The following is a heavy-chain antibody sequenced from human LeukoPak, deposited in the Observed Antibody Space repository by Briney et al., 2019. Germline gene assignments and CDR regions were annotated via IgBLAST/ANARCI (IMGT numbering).Heavy chain of an antibody. J-gene: IGHJ3*02. D-gene: IGHD3-10*01. Sequence: PGGSLRLSCAASGNYWMHWVRQVPGKGLVWVSHINSDGSWTSYADSVKGRFTISKDNAKNTAYLQMNSLRAKDTAVYYCARDRLPHYYGSGSSNDAFDIWGQGTMVTVSS. CDR1: GNYW. CDR2: INSDGSWT. V-gene: IGHV3-74*01. CDR3: ARDRLPHYYGSGSSNDAFDI.